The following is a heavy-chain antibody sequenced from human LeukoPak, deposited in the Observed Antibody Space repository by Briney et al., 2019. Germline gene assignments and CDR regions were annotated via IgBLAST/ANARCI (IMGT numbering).Heavy chain of an antibody. CDR3: GRESLGYFDY. D-gene: IGHD3-16*01. V-gene: IGHV1-18*01. Sequence: VASVKVSCKASGYTFTSYGISWVRQAPGQGLEWMGWISGNNDNTIYAQKFQGRVTMTTDTSTSTAYMELRSLRSDDTAVYYRGRESLGYFDYWGQGTLVTVSS. CDR2: ISGNNDNT. J-gene: IGHJ4*02. CDR1: GYTFTSYG.